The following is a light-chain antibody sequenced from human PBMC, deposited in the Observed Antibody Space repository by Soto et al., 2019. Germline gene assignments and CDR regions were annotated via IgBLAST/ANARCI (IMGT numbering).Light chain of an antibody. J-gene: IGLJ2*01. Sequence: QSVLTQPPSASGTPGQRVTISCSGSSSNIGTNTVNWYQQVPGTAPKLLIYSSNLRPSGVPDRFSGSKSGTSASLAISGLQSEDEADYYCAAWDDSLNGHVVFGGGTKLTVL. V-gene: IGLV1-44*01. CDR1: SSNIGTNT. CDR3: AAWDDSLNGHVV. CDR2: SSN.